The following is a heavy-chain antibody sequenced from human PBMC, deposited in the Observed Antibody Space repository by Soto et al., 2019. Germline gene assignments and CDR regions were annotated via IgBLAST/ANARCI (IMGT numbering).Heavy chain of an antibody. Sequence: GESLKISCKGSGYSFTSYWIGWVRQMPGKGLEWMGIIYPGDSDTRYSPSFQGQVTISADKSISTAYLQWSSLKASDTAMYYCARTGSSGWYNYYYGMDVWGQGTTVTVSS. V-gene: IGHV5-51*01. CDR2: IYPGDSDT. CDR1: GYSFTSYW. J-gene: IGHJ6*02. D-gene: IGHD6-19*01. CDR3: ARTGSSGWYNYYYGMDV.